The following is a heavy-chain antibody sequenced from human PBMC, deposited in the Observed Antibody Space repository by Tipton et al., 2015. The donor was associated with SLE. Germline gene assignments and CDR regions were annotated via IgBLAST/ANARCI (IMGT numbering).Heavy chain of an antibody. Sequence: TLSLTCTVSGGSISSSSYXXXXXRXPXGKGLEWIGXXYYSGSPYYNXSLXSRVTXSVXXSKTXXSXXLSSVTAXDTAVYYCARXXXXMVVTLXYXXQXXLV. J-gene: IGHJ4*02. CDR1: GGSISSSSYX. CDR2: XYYSGSP. D-gene: IGHD4-23*01. V-gene: IGHV4-39*07. CDR3: ARXXXXMVVTLXY.